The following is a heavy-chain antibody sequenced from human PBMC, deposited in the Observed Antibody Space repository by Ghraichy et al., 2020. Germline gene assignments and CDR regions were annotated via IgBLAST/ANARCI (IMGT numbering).Heavy chain of an antibody. CDR3: ARGPDYYGSGSDY. D-gene: IGHD3-10*01. Sequence: GESLNISCAASGFTFSAYWMHWVRQAPGKGLVWVSGINRDGSSTSYADSVKGRFTTSRDNAKNTLYLQMNSLRAEDTAVYYCARGPDYYGSGSDYWGQGILVTVSS. V-gene: IGHV3-74*01. CDR2: INRDGSST. J-gene: IGHJ4*02. CDR1: GFTFSAYW.